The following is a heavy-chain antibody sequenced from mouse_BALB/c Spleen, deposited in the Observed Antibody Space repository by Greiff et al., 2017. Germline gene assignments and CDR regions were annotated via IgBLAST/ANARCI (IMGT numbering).Heavy chain of an antibody. J-gene: IGHJ3*01. Sequence: VQRVESGPGLVAPSQSLSITCTVSGFSLTSYGVHWVRQPPGKGLEWLGVIWAGGSTNYNSALMSRLSISKDNSKSQVFLKMNSLQTDDTAMYYCARGTIYDGYYFFAYWGQGTLVTVSA. CDR2: IWAGGST. V-gene: IGHV2-9*02. CDR1: GFSLTSYG. CDR3: ARGTIYDGYYFFAY. D-gene: IGHD2-3*01.